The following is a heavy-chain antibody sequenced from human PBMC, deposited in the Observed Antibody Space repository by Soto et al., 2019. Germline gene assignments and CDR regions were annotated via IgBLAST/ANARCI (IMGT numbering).Heavy chain of an antibody. V-gene: IGHV1-2*04. CDR2: INPNSGGT. J-gene: IGHJ3*02. CDR1: GYTFTGYY. Sequence: ASVKVSCKASGYTFTGYYLHWVRQAPGQGLEWMGWINPNSGGTNFAQKFQGWVTVTRDTSISTAYMELSRLRCDDTAVYYCARARLTGTGAFDIWGQGTMVTVSS. D-gene: IGHD1-20*01. CDR3: ARARLTGTGAFDI.